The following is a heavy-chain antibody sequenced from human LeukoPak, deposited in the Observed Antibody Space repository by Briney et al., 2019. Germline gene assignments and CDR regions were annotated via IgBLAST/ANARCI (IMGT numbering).Heavy chain of an antibody. V-gene: IGHV4-34*01. J-gene: IGHJ3*02. Sequence: SETLSLTCAVYGGSFSGYYWSWIRQPPGKGLEWIGEINHSGSTNYNPSLKSRVTISVDTSKNQFSLKLSSVTAADTAVYYCARVRFDDYVWGSYRYNVGAFDIWGQGTMVTVSS. D-gene: IGHD3-16*02. CDR3: ARVRFDDYVWGSYRYNVGAFDI. CDR1: GGSFSGYY. CDR2: INHSGST.